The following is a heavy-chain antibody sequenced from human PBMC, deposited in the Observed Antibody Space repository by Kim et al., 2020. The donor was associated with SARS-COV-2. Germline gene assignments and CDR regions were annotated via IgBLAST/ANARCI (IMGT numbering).Heavy chain of an antibody. V-gene: IGHV4-59*01. J-gene: IGHJ4*02. CDR2: IYYGGST. D-gene: IGHD6-13*01. CDR3: ARLYSSSWYVDY. CDR1: GGSISSYY. Sequence: SETLSLTCTVSGGSISSYYWNWIRQPPGKGLEWIGYIYYGGSTNYNPSLKSRVTISVDTSKNQFSLKLKSVTAADTAVYYCARLYSSSWYVDYWGQGTLVTVSS.